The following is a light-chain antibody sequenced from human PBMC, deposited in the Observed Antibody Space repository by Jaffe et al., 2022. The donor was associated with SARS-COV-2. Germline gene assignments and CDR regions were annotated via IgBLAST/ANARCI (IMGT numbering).Light chain of an antibody. V-gene: IGLV2-14*01. CDR2: DVN. J-gene: IGLJ2*01. Sequence: QSALTQPASVSGSPGQSITISCTGTSSDVGDYNYVSWYQQHPGKAPKLIIYDVNNRPSGVSNRFSGSKSGNTTSLTISGLQAEDEAIYSCSSYTSSTVLFGGGTKLTVL. CDR1: SSDVGDYNY. CDR3: SSYTSSTVL.